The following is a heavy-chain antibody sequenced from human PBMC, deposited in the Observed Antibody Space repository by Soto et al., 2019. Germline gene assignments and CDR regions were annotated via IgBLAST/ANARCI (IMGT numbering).Heavy chain of an antibody. J-gene: IGHJ4*02. D-gene: IGHD3-10*01. V-gene: IGHV3-74*01. Sequence: EVQLVESGGGLVQPGGSLRLSCAASGFTFSSYWMHWVRQAPGKGLVWVSRINSDGSSTSYADSVKGRFTISRDNAKNTLYLQMNSLRAEDTAVYYCARYNVDGSGTYDLDYWGQGTLVTVSS. CDR3: ARYNVDGSGTYDLDY. CDR1: GFTFSSYW. CDR2: INSDGSST.